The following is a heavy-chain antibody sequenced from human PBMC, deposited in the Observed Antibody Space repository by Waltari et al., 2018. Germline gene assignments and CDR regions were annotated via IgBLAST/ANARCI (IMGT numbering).Heavy chain of an antibody. J-gene: IGHJ5*02. CDR3: ATSGYSSRGGWFDP. D-gene: IGHD6-13*01. V-gene: IGHV1-24*01. CDR2: CEPEDGET. Sequence: QVQLVQSGAEVKKPGASVKVSCKVSGYTLTELSMHWVRQAPGKGLEWMGGCEPEDGETSDAQKFKGRVTMTEDTSTDTAYMELSSLRSEDTAVYYCATSGYSSRGGWFDPWGQGTLVTVSS. CDR1: GYTLTELS.